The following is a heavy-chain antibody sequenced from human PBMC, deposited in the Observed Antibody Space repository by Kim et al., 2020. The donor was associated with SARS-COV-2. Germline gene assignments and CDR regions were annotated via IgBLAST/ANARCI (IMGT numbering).Heavy chain of an antibody. Sequence: NPSLNSRVTMSVAPSKNQFSLKVNSVTAADTAVYYCARDRIVSNTRSYFDSWGQGTLVTVSS. V-gene: IGHV4-4*06. CDR3: ARDRIVSNTRSYFDS. D-gene: IGHD1-1*01. J-gene: IGHJ4*02.